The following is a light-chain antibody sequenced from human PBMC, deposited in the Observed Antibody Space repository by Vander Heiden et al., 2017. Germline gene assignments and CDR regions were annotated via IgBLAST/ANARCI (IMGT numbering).Light chain of an antibody. CDR3: QQYNSYART. J-gene: IGKJ1*01. Sequence: IQMPQSPSTLSASVGDRVTITCRASQSISSWLAWYQQKPGKAPKLLIDKASSLESGVPSRFSGSGSGTEFTLTISSLQPDDFATYYCQQYNSYARTFGQGTKVEIK. V-gene: IGKV1-5*03. CDR1: QSISSW. CDR2: KAS.